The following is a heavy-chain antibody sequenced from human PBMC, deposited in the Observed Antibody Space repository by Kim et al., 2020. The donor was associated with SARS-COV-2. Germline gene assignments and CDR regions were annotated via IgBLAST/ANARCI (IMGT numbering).Heavy chain of an antibody. V-gene: IGHV3-48*03. Sequence: GGSLRLSCAASGFTFSSYEMNWVRQAPGKGLEWVSYISSSGSTIYYADSVKGRFTISRDNAKNSLYLQMNSLRAEDTAVYYCARVRDYYDSSGYYYVYYFDYWGQGTLVTVSS. D-gene: IGHD3-22*01. J-gene: IGHJ4*02. CDR2: ISSSGSTI. CDR3: ARVRDYYDSSGYYYVYYFDY. CDR1: GFTFSSYE.